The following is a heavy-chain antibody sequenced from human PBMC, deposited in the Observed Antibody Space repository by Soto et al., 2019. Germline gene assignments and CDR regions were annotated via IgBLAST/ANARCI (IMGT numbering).Heavy chain of an antibody. CDR3: AKDRRGGGNSAFYFDF. D-gene: IGHD3-10*01. V-gene: IGHV3-23*01. Sequence: GGSLRLSCAASGFKFSNYAMSWVRQAPGKGLEWVSLISATGGGTYYADSVKGRFTISRDNSHNTLYLQVHSLTAEDTAVYYCAKDRRGGGNSAFYFDFWGQGAQVTVSS. CDR1: GFKFSNYA. J-gene: IGHJ4*02. CDR2: ISATGGGT.